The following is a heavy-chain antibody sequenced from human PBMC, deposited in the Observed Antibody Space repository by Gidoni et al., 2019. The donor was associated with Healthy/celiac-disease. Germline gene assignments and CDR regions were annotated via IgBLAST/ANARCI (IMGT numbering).Heavy chain of an antibody. D-gene: IGHD2-21*01. J-gene: IGHJ6*03. Sequence: QVQLQESGPGLVKPAQTLSLTCTVSGGSLSSGCYYWSWIRQQPGKGLEWIGYIYYSGSTYYNQSRKSRVTISVDTSKNQFSLKLSSVTAADTAVYYCASGGEDYYYYMDVWGKGTTVTVSS. CDR1: GGSLSSGCYY. V-gene: IGHV4-31*03. CDR3: ASGGEDYYYYMDV. CDR2: IYYSGST.